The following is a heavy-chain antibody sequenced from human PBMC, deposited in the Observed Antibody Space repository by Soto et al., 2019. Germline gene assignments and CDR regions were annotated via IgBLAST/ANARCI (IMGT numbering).Heavy chain of an antibody. D-gene: IGHD6-13*01. CDR3: AREQGAAALDY. J-gene: IGHJ4*02. CDR2: IYHSGST. V-gene: IGHV4-38-2*02. CDR1: GYSISSGYY. Sequence: SSETLSLTCAVSGYSISSGYYWGWIRQPPGKGLEWIGSIYHSGSTYYNPSLKSRVTISVDTSKNQFSLKLSSVTAADTAVYYCAREQGAAALDYWGQGTLVTVSS.